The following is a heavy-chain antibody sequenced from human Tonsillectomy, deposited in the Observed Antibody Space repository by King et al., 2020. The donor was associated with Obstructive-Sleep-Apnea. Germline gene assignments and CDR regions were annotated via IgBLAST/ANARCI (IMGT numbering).Heavy chain of an antibody. Sequence: QLVQSGAEVKKPGSSVKVSCKASGGTFGSYVISWVRQAPGQGLEWMGGIIPILGIANYAQKFQGRVTITADKSTSTAYMELTSLRSEDTAVYYCASPFLAYCGGDCYSVAFDIWGQGTMVTVSS. D-gene: IGHD2-21*02. CDR3: ASPFLAYCGGDCYSVAFDI. J-gene: IGHJ3*02. CDR2: IIPILGIA. CDR1: GGTFGSYV. V-gene: IGHV1-69*10.